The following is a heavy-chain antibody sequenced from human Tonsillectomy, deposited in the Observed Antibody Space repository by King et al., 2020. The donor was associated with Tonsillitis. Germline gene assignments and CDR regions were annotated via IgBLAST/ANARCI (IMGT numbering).Heavy chain of an antibody. Sequence: VQLQESGPGLVKPSGTLSLTCAVSGGSISSSNWWSWVRQPPGKGLEWIGEIYHCGSTNYNPSLKSRVPISVDKSKNQFSLKLSSVTAADTAGYYCARVIVGAPSYYYMDVWGKGTTVTVSS. CDR2: IYHCGST. V-gene: IGHV4-4*02. CDR3: ARVIVGAPSYYYMDV. D-gene: IGHD1-26*01. J-gene: IGHJ6*03. CDR1: GGSISSSNW.